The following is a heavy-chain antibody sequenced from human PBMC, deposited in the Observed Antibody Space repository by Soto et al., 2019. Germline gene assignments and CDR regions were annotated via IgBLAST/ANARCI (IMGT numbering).Heavy chain of an antibody. CDR3: ARILRESSGWYYYYYYYGMDV. D-gene: IGHD6-19*01. Sequence: SETLSLTCAVSGYSISSGYYWGWIRQPPGKGLEWIGSIYHSGSTYYNPSLKSRVTISVETSKNQFSLKLSSVTAADTAVYYCARILRESSGWYYYYYYYGMDVWGQGTTVTVSS. V-gene: IGHV4-38-2*01. CDR1: GYSISSGYY. J-gene: IGHJ6*02. CDR2: IYHSGST.